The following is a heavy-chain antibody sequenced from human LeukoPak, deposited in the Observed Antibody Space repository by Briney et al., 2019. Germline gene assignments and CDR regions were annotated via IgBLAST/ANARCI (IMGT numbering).Heavy chain of an antibody. J-gene: IGHJ3*01. D-gene: IGHD3-10*01. Sequence: PGGSLRLSCEVSGYTLSHHWMTWVRQAPGKGLEWVANIRQDGGEQFYVDSVNGRFTISRDNAKNSVYLQMNSLRAEDTAVYYCVRDANYGSGRPDGAFDFWGQGTMVTVSS. CDR2: IRQDGGEQ. V-gene: IGHV3-7*01. CDR1: GYTLSHHW. CDR3: VRDANYGSGRPDGAFDF.